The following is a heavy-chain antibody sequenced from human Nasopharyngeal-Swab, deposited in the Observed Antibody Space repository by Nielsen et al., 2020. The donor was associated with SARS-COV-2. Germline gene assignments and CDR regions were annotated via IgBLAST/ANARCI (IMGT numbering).Heavy chain of an antibody. V-gene: IGHV4-34*01. CDR2: INHSGST. CDR3: ARGRRVATIFHGWAPYYMDV. Sequence: RQAPGKGLEWIGEINHSGSTNYNPSLKSRVTISVDTFKNQFSLKLSSVTAADTAVYYCARGRRVATIFHGWAPYYMDVWGKGTTVTVSS. D-gene: IGHD5-12*01. J-gene: IGHJ6*03.